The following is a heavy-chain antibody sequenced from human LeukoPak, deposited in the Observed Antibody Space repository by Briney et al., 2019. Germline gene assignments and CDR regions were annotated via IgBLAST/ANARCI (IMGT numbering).Heavy chain of an antibody. D-gene: IGHD3-22*01. CDR3: ARVAAWDSSGYLFDY. V-gene: IGHV3-74*01. J-gene: IGHJ4*02. CDR1: GFTFSRYW. Sequence: GGSLRLSCAASGFTFSRYWMHWVRQAPGKGLVWVSRINSDGSGTRYADSVKGRFTISRENAKNTLYLQTNSLRAEDTAVYYCARVAAWDSSGYLFDYWGQGTLVTVSS. CDR2: INSDGSGT.